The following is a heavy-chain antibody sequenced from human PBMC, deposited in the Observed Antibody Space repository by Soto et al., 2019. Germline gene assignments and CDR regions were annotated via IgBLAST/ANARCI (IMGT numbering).Heavy chain of an antibody. J-gene: IGHJ6*02. CDR2: IYSGGST. D-gene: IGHD2-2*01. CDR3: ARFVRSCSATTCSTRADV. CDR1: GGFVNSDTHS. Sequence: SETLSLTCTVSGGFVNSDTHSWSWIRQTPGKRLEWIGFIYSGGSTKNPSLRSRVTMSVDTSKNQFSLKLRSVVVADTAVYHCARFVRSCSATTCSTRADVWGQGITVTVS. V-gene: IGHV4-61*01.